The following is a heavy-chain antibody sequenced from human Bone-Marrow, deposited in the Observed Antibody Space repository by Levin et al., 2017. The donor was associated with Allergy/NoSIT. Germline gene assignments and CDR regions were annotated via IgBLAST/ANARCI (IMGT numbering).Heavy chain of an antibody. J-gene: IGHJ4*02. V-gene: IGHV1-69*04. CDR1: GGSFTSST. CDR3: ARERGDFYDSSTFHSNFYY. Sequence: ASVKVSCKASGGSFTSSTLSWVRQAPGQGLEWVGRVIPLLGVPDYAQKFQGRVTISADTSTTTVYMELSSLRSEDTAMYFCARERGDFYDSSTFHSNFYYWGQGTLVTVSS. D-gene: IGHD3-22*01. CDR2: VIPLLGVP.